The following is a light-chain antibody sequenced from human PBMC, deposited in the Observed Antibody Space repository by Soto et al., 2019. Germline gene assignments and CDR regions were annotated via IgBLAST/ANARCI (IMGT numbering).Light chain of an antibody. J-gene: IGKJ1*01. CDR2: DGS. CDR1: QNIGRW. CDR3: QQYNSYSWT. V-gene: IGKV1-5*01. Sequence: DIQMNQTPSTLSASVGDRVTITCGASQNIGRWYAGYQQKPARAPKRHLYDGSSLESGGPSRCSGSGSATEFSLTIISLQPDDFATYYCQQYNSYSWTFGQGTMA.